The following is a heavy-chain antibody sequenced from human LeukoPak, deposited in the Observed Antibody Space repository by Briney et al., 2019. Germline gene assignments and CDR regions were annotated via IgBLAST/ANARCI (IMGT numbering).Heavy chain of an antibody. CDR3: ARLKTWGGTQPYDY. CDR2: IYDRVST. D-gene: IGHD2-21*01. J-gene: IGHJ4*02. CDR1: GSSISNYY. V-gene: IGHV4-59*08. Sequence: SETLSLTCTVSGSSISNYYWSWVRQPPGKGLEWIGYIYDRVSTSYNPSLKSRVTISVDTSKNQFSLNLRSVTAADTAVYYCARLKTWGGTQPYDYWGQGTLVTVSS.